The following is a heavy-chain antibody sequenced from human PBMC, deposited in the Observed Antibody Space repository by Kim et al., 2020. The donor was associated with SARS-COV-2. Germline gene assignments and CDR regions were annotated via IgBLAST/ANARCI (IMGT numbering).Heavy chain of an antibody. CDR3: ARDLEPITMIVADFSFYGMDV. V-gene: IGHV3-11*06. J-gene: IGHJ6*02. Sequence: FTISRDNAKNSLYLQMNSLRAEDTAVYYCARDLEPITMIVADFSFYGMDVWGQGTTVTVSS. D-gene: IGHD3-22*01.